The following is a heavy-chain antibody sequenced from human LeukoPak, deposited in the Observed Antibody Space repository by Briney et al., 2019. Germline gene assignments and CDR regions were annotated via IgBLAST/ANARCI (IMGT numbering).Heavy chain of an antibody. CDR3: ARGYYYGSGSPLSDDAFDI. CDR1: GFSFSYYG. D-gene: IGHD3-10*01. J-gene: IGHJ3*02. CDR2: ISFDGSIT. Sequence: PGGSLRLSCAASGFSFSYYGMHWVRQAPGKGLEWVSFISFDGSITYNADSVKGRLTISRDNSKNTVYLQMNRLRAEDTAVYYCARGYYYGSGSPLSDDAFDIWGQGTMVTVSS. V-gene: IGHV3-30*03.